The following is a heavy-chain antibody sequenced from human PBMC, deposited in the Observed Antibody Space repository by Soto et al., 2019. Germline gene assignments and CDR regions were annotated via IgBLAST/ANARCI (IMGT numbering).Heavy chain of an antibody. D-gene: IGHD3-10*01. CDR3: PTDGGVHASGSSGLDA. Sequence: ASVKVACNASGRTLSSHSIRSAPQTPGLGLEWMGVIIAFFGTAKFSHKFQGRVTVTADKPSTTGYMDLSSLTSEDTAVYYCPTDGGVHASGSSGLDAWGPGATLAVSS. CDR2: IIAFFGTA. V-gene: IGHV1-69*06. J-gene: IGHJ6*02. CDR1: GRTLSSHS.